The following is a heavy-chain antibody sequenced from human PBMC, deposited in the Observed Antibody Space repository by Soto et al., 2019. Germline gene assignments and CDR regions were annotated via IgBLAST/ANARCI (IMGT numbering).Heavy chain of an antibody. CDR3: ARFLGYCCGGSCYSSWFYP. V-gene: IGHV1-2*04. J-gene: IGHJ5*02. CDR1: GYTFTGYY. D-gene: IGHD2-15*01. CDR2: INPNSGGT. Sequence: GASVKVSCKASGYTFTGYYMHWVRQASGQGQEWMGWINPNSGGTNYAQKFQGWVTMTRDTSISTAYMELSRLRSDDTAVYYCARFLGYCCGGSCYSSWFYPCGQGTLVTVSS.